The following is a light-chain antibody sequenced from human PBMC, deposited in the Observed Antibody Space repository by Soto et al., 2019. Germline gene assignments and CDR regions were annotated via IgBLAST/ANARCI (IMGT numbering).Light chain of an antibody. V-gene: IGKV1-9*01. CDR2: AAS. CDR1: QGISSY. Sequence: DIQLTQSPSFLSASVGDRVTITCRASQGISSYLAWYQQKPGKAPKLLIYAASTLQSGVPSRFSDSGSGTEFTLTISSLQPEYFATYYCQQLNSYPSTFGQGTKLEIK. J-gene: IGKJ2*01. CDR3: QQLNSYPST.